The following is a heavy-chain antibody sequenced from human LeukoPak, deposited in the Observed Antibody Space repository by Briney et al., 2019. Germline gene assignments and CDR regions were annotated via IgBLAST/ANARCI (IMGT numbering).Heavy chain of an antibody. V-gene: IGHV3-30-3*01. CDR2: ISYDGSNK. D-gene: IGHD4-17*01. CDR1: GFTFSSYA. CDR3: ARRTVTRDWYFDL. J-gene: IGHJ2*01. Sequence: PGGSLRLSCAASGFTFSSYAMHWVRQAPGKGLEWVAVISYDGSNKYYADSVKGRFTISRDNSKNTLYLQMNSLRAEDTAVYYCARRTVTRDWYFDLWGRGTLVTVSS.